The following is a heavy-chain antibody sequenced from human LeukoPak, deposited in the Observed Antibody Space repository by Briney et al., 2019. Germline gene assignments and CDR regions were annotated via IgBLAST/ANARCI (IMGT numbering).Heavy chain of an antibody. CDR3: ARRPSHDCSSTSCYAFDI. J-gene: IGHJ3*02. Sequence: GESLKISCKGSGYSFTSYWIGWVRQMPGKGLEWMGIIYPGDSDTRYSPSFQGQVTISADKSISTAYLQWSSLKASDTAMYYCARRPSHDCSSTSCYAFDIWGQGTMVTVSS. V-gene: IGHV5-51*01. CDR1: GYSFTSYW. CDR2: IYPGDSDT. D-gene: IGHD2-2*01.